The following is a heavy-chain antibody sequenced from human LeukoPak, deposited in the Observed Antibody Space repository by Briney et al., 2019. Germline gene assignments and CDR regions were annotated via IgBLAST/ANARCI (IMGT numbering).Heavy chain of an antibody. CDR3: SVMHRYYDGSGYWVQ. J-gene: IGHJ4*02. CDR2: ISTNGGST. Sequence: PGGSLRLSCAASGFTFSSYAMSWGRQATGKGLEWVSCISTNGGSTSYADSVKGRFTISRDNPRNTLYMQMNSLSAEDTAVYYCSVMHRYYDGSGYWVQWGQGTLVTVSS. D-gene: IGHD3-22*01. CDR1: GFTFSSYA. V-gene: IGHV3-23*01.